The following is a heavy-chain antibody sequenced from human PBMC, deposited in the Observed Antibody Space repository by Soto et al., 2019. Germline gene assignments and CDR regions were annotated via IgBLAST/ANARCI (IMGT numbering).Heavy chain of an antibody. CDR2: IYWDDDK. CDR3: AHNRSGWYGGAAFNYSSSGRDV. J-gene: IGHJ6*02. CDR1: GFSLSTSGVG. V-gene: IGHV2-5*02. D-gene: IGHD6-13*01. Sequence: QITLKESGPTLVKPTQTLTLTCTFSGFSLSTSGVGVGWIRQPPGKALEWLALIYWDDDKRYSPSLKSRLTITKDPPKNQVVLTMTNMDPVDTPTYYCAHNRSGWYGGAAFNYSSSGRDVWGQGTTVTVSS.